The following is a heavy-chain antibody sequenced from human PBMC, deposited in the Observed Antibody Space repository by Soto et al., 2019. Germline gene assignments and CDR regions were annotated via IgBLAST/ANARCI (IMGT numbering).Heavy chain of an antibody. CDR3: ARVGGSSSPFDP. D-gene: IGHD6-13*01. V-gene: IGHV4-31*03. CDR2: IYYSGST. Sequence: SETLSLTCTVSGGSISSGGYYWSWIRQHPGKGLEWIGSIYYSGSTYYNPSLKSRVSTSVDTSKNQFSLSLTSVTAADTAVYYCARVGGSSSPFDPWGQGTLVTVSS. CDR1: GGSISSGGYY. J-gene: IGHJ5*02.